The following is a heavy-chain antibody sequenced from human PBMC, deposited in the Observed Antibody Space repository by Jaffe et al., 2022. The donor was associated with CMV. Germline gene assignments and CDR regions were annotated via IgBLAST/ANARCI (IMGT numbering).Heavy chain of an antibody. CDR2: ISSSGSTI. CDR3: ARDYGYSGYGEPRLLDY. D-gene: IGHD5-12*01. Sequence: EVQLVESGGGLVQPGGSLRLSCAASGFTFSSYEMNWVRQAPGKGLEWVSYISSSGSTIYYADSVKGRFTISRDNAKNSLYLQMNSLRAEDTAVYYCARDYGYSGYGEPRLLDYWGQGTLVTVSS. CDR1: GFTFSSYE. J-gene: IGHJ4*02. V-gene: IGHV3-48*03.